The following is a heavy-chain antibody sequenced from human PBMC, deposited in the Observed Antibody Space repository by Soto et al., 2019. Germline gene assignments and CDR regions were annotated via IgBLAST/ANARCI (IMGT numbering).Heavy chain of an antibody. V-gene: IGHV3-33*01. CDR1: GFTFSSYG. Sequence: PGGSLRLSCAASGFTFSSYGMHWVRQAPGKGLEWVAVIWYDGSNKYYADSVKGRFTISRDNSKNTLYLQMNSLRAEDTAVYYCARDRYSYGPYFDYWGQGXLVTVSS. CDR2: IWYDGSNK. D-gene: IGHD5-18*01. CDR3: ARDRYSYGPYFDY. J-gene: IGHJ4*02.